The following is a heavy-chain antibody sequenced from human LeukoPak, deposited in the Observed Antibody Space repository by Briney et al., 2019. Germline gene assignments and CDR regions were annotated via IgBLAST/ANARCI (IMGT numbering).Heavy chain of an antibody. CDR1: GFTFSSYE. D-gene: IGHD1-26*01. Sequence: GGSLRLSCAASGFTFSSYEMNWVRQAPGKGLEWVSYISSSGSTIYYADSVKGRFTISRDNAKNSLYLQMNSLRAEDTAVYYCARGGSGSYPTNWFDPWGQGTLVTVSS. V-gene: IGHV3-48*03. CDR3: ARGGSGSYPTNWFDP. CDR2: ISSSGSTI. J-gene: IGHJ5*02.